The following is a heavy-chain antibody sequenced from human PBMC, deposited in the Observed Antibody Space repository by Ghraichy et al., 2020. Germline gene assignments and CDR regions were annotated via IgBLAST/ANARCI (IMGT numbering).Heavy chain of an antibody. J-gene: IGHJ4*02. V-gene: IGHV3-23*01. CDR3: AKMGLRYFDWLLSSDPQSGDY. Sequence: GGSLRLSCAASGFTFSSYAMSWVRQAPGKGLEWVSAISGSGGSTYYADSVKGRFTISRDNSKNTLYLQMNSLRAADTAVYYCAKMGLRYFDWLLSSDPQSGDYWGQGTLVTVSS. CDR2: ISGSGGST. CDR1: GFTFSSYA. D-gene: IGHD3-9*01.